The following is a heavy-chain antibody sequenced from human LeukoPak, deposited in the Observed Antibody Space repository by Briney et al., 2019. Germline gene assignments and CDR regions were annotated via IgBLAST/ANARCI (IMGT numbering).Heavy chain of an antibody. CDR1: GGSFSGYY. V-gene: IGHV4-34*01. Sequence: SETLSLTCAVYGGSFSGYYWSWIRQPPGKGLEWIGEINHSGSTNYNPSLKSRVSISVDTSKNQFSVKLSSVTAADTAVYYCARPAYPGIAARRRAFDIWGQGTMVTVSS. CDR3: ARPAYPGIAARRRAFDI. J-gene: IGHJ3*02. D-gene: IGHD6-6*01. CDR2: INHSGST.